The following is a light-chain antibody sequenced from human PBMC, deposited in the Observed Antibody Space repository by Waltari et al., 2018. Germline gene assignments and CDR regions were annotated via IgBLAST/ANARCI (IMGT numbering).Light chain of an antibody. CDR1: ENVYNY. V-gene: IGKV1-39*01. CDR2: KAS. CDR3: QHAYRSPRT. J-gene: IGKJ1*01. Sequence: DIQLTQSPSSLSASVGDSVTITCRTSENVYNYLNWYQQKPGKVPKLLIFKASTLQVGVPSRFSAYGSGSDYTLTISGLQSEDVATYYCQHAYRSPRTFGQGTRVEI.